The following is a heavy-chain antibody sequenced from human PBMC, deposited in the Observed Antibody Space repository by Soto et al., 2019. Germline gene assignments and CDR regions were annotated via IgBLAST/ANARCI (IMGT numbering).Heavy chain of an antibody. CDR2: IIPIYGTT. J-gene: IGHJ6*02. CDR1: GGTFSNDA. Sequence: ASVKVSCKTSGGTFSNDAISWVRQAPGQGLEWMGGIIPIYGTTHYAQKFQDRVKLTADESTGTAYVELSSLRSEDTGVYYCARDGMGTLVGGMDVWGQGTTVTVSS. V-gene: IGHV1-69*13. D-gene: IGHD6-6*01. CDR3: ARDGMGTLVGGMDV.